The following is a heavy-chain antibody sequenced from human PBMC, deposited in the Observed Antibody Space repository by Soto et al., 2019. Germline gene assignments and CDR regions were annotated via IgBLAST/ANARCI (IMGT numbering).Heavy chain of an antibody. CDR3: ARDLRDFWSGYTPYYYGMDV. CDR1: GGSISSYY. V-gene: IGHV4-59*01. CDR2: IYYSGST. D-gene: IGHD3-3*01. Sequence: SETLSLTCTVSGGSISSYYWSWIRQPPGKGLEWIGYIYYSGSTNYNPSLKSRVTISVDTSKNQFSLKLSSVTAADTAVYYCARDLRDFWSGYTPYYYGMDVWGQGTTVTVSS. J-gene: IGHJ6*02.